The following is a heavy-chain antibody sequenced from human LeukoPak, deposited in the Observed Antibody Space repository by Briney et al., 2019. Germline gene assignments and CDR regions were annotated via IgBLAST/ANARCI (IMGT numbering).Heavy chain of an antibody. D-gene: IGHD5-18*01. CDR3: AREMDTAMVIDY. Sequence: KPGGSLRLSCAASGFTFSSYSMNWVRQAPGKGLEWVSYISSSSSYIYYADSVKGRFTISRDNTKNSLYLQMNSLRAEDTAVYYCAREMDTAMVIDYWGQGTLVTVSS. J-gene: IGHJ4*02. V-gene: IGHV3-21*01. CDR1: GFTFSSYS. CDR2: ISSSSSYI.